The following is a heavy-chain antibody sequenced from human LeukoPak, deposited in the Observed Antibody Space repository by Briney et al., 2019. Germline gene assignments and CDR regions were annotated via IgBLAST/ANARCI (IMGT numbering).Heavy chain of an antibody. J-gene: IGHJ3*02. Sequence: SETLSLTCTVSGGSISNGDHYWSWIRQHPGKGLEWIGHIYYSGSTYYNPSLKSRGIISVETSKNQFSLKLSSVTAADTALYHCARGNYGDSEPRAFDIWGQGTMVTVSS. CDR3: ARGNYGDSEPRAFDI. CDR2: IYYSGST. V-gene: IGHV4-31*03. CDR1: GGSISNGDHY. D-gene: IGHD4-17*01.